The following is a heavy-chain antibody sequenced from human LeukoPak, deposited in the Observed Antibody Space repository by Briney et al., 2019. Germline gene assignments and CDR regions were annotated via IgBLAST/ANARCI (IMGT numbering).Heavy chain of an antibody. CDR3: ARDSVSSGWSSVTYYFDY. CDR1: GFTFSSYW. V-gene: IGHV3-7*03. D-gene: IGHD6-19*01. Sequence: QPGGSLRLSCAASGFTFSSYWMSWVRQAPGKGLEWVANIKEDGSEKYYVDSVKGRFTISRDNAKNSLYLQMNSLRAEDTAVYYCARDSVSSGWSSVTYYFDYWGQGTLVTVSS. J-gene: IGHJ4*02. CDR2: IKEDGSEK.